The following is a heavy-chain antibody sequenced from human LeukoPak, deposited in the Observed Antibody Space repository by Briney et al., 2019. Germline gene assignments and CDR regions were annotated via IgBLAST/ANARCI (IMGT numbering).Heavy chain of an antibody. J-gene: IGHJ6*02. CDR1: GFTFSSYT. V-gene: IGHV3-21*01. Sequence: PGGSLRLSCAVSGFTFSSYTMHWVRQAPGKGLEWVSSISSTKTYIYYADSVKGRFTISRDNAKNSLYLQMNSLRAEDTAVYYCARGSCGGDCYYYYYAMDVWGRGTTVTVSS. CDR2: ISSTKTYI. D-gene: IGHD2-21*02. CDR3: ARGSCGGDCYYYYYAMDV.